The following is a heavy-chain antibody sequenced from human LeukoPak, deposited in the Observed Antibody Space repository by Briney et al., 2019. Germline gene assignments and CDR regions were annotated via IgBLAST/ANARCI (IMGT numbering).Heavy chain of an antibody. Sequence: GASVEVSCKASGGSFRNYAVSWVRQAPGQGLEWMGRPIPMFDTQNHAQKFQGRVTIFADKSTGTVYLDLNSLTSDDTAVYYCATESNYYLDDWGQGTLVTVSS. V-gene: IGHV1-69*06. CDR2: PIPMFDTQ. J-gene: IGHJ4*02. CDR3: ATESNYYLDD. CDR1: GGSFRNYA. D-gene: IGHD3-10*01.